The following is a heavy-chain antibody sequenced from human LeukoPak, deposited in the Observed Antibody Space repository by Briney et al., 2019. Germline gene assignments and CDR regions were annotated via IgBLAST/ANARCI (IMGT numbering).Heavy chain of an antibody. V-gene: IGHV1-2*02. CDR3: ARDILDYYGSGSYGGNWFDP. D-gene: IGHD3-10*01. CDR2: INPNSGGT. J-gene: IGHJ5*02. Sequence: ASVKVSCKASGYTFTSYAMNWVRQAPGQGLEWMGWINPNSGGTNYAQKFQGRVTMTRDTSISTAYMELSRLRSDDTAVHCCARDILDYYGSGSYGGNWFDPWGQGTLVTVSS. CDR1: GYTFTSYA.